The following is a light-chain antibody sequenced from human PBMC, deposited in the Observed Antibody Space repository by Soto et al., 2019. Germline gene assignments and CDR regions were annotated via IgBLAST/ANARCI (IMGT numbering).Light chain of an antibody. J-gene: IGKJ5*01. V-gene: IGKV1-33*01. CDR1: QSISGW. Sequence: DIQMTLSPSTLSASVRDRVTITCRASQSISGWLAWYQQKPGQAPKLLIYDASNLEAGVPSRFRGSGSGTDFTFTISRLQPEGIATYYCQQYENLPTFGQGTRLEIK. CDR3: QQYENLPT. CDR2: DAS.